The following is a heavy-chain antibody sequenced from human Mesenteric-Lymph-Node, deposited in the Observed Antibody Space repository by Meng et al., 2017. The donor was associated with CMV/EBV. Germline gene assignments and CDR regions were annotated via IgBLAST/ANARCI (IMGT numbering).Heavy chain of an antibody. D-gene: IGHD3-10*01. CDR3: ARPHYYGSGSSPWLDP. CDR1: GGSISSSSYY. J-gene: IGHJ5*02. V-gene: IGHV4-39*01. CDR2: IYYSGST. Sequence: QLQLQESGPGLVKPSETLSLTCTVSGGSISSSSYYWGWIRQPPGKGLEWIGSIYYSGSTYYNPSLKSRVTISVDTSKNQFSLKLSSVTAADTAMYYCARPHYYGSGSSPWLDPWGQGTLVTVSS.